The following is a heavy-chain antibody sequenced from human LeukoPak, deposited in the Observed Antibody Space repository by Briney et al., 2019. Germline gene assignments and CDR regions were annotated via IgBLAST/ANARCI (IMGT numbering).Heavy chain of an antibody. CDR3: ARLRTDYYDSSGYFDY. V-gene: IGHV5-10-1*01. D-gene: IGHD3-22*01. Sequence: GESLKISCRGSGYSFTSYWISWVRQMPGKGLEWMGRIDPSDSYTNYSPSFRGHVTISADKSISTAYLQWSSLKASDTAMYYCARLRTDYYDSSGYFDYWGQGTLVTVSS. CDR1: GYSFTSYW. J-gene: IGHJ4*02. CDR2: IDPSDSYT.